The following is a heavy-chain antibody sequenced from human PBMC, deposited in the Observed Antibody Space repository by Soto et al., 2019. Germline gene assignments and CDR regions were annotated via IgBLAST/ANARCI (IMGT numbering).Heavy chain of an antibody. CDR1: GFTFDDYG. CDR2: ISWSGDNK. CDR3: AKADRGGVAATGGFFFDY. D-gene: IGHD6-19*01. J-gene: IGHJ4*02. Sequence: VQLVESGGGLVQPGRSLRLSCAASGFTFDDYGMHWVRQTPGKGLEWVSGISWSGDNKGYADSVKGRFTVSRDNAKNSLYLQMNSLRTEATALYYCAKADRGGVAATGGFFFDYWGQGTLVTVSS. V-gene: IGHV3-9*01.